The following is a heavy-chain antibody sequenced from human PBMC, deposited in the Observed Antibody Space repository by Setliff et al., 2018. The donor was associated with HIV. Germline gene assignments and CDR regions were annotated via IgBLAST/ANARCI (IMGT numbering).Heavy chain of an antibody. CDR3: AVDSSGWSPRESKTGAFDI. CDR2: ISAYNGNT. CDR1: GYTFTSYG. J-gene: IGHJ3*02. Sequence: ASVKVSCKASGYTFTSYGISWVRQAPGQGLEWMGWISAYNGNTNYAQKLQGRVTMTTDTSTSTAYMELRSLRSDDTAVHYCAVDSSGWSPRESKTGAFDIWGQGTMVTVS. D-gene: IGHD6-19*01. V-gene: IGHV1-18*01.